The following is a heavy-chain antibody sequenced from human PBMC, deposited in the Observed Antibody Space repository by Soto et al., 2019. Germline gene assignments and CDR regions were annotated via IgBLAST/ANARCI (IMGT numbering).Heavy chain of an antibody. Sequence: QVQLVESGGGVVQPGRSLRLSCAASGFTFSSYGRHWVRQAPGKGLEWVAVIWYDGSNKYYADSVKGRFTISRDNSKNKLYLQMNSLRAEDTAVYYCARDGYRLYYFDYWGQGTLVTVSS. V-gene: IGHV3-33*01. J-gene: IGHJ4*02. D-gene: IGHD2-2*03. CDR2: IWYDGSNK. CDR1: GFTFSSYG. CDR3: ARDGYRLYYFDY.